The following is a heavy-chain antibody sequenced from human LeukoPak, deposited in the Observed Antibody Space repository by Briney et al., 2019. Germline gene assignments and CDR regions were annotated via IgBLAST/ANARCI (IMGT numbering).Heavy chain of an antibody. V-gene: IGHV3-21*01. CDR3: ARLYGDYSSDAFDI. D-gene: IGHD4-17*01. Sequence: GGSLRLSCAASGFTFSDYTMNWVRQAPGKGLEWVSSISPSSSYMYYADSVKGRFTISRDNTKNSLYLQMNSLRAEDTAVYYCARLYGDYSSDAFDIWGQGTMVTVSS. CDR2: ISPSSSYM. J-gene: IGHJ3*02. CDR1: GFTFSDYT.